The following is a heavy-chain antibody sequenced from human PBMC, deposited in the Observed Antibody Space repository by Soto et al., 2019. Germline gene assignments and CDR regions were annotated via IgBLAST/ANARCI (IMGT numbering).Heavy chain of an antibody. Sequence: EVQLVESGGGLVKPGGSLRLSCAASGFTFSSYSINWVRQAPGKGLEWVSIITPTSTCISYADSVRGRFTISRDNAKNSLYLLMVSLGAGATAVYCCAMSRGNDWCEYYWGQGNRVHVSS. V-gene: IGHV3-21*06. CDR1: GFTFSSYS. CDR3: AMSRGNDWCEYY. D-gene: IGHD2-8*02. J-gene: IGHJ4*02. CDR2: ITPTSTCI.